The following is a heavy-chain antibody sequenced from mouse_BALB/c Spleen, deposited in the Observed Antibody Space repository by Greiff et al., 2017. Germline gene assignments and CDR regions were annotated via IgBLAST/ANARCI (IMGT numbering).Heavy chain of an antibody. CDR3: ARGLRLRRYAMDY. Sequence: EVQRVESGGGLVQPGGSLRLSCATSGFTFTDYYMSWVRQPPGKALEWLGFIRNKANGYTTEYSASVKGRFTISRDNSQSILYLQMNTLRAEDSATYDCARGLRLRRYAMDYWGQGTSVTVSS. D-gene: IGHD1-2*01. V-gene: IGHV7-3*02. CDR1: GFTFTDYY. J-gene: IGHJ4*01. CDR2: IRNKANGYTT.